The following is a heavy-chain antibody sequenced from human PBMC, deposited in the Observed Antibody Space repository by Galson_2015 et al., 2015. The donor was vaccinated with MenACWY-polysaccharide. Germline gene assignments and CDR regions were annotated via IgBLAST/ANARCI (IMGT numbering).Heavy chain of an antibody. CDR2: IHYRGST. V-gene: IGHV4-31*03. CDR3: VRHPRAVTTVPQKGTL. Sequence: TLSLTCNVSGDSTRSGGYYWSWIRQHPGKGLEWMGYIHYRGSTSYNPFLKSRLLISGDASNGQFSLKLSSVTAADTAVYYCVRHPRAVTTVPQKGTLWGQGTLVTVSS. CDR1: GDSTRSGGYY. J-gene: IGHJ4*02. D-gene: IGHD4-11*01.